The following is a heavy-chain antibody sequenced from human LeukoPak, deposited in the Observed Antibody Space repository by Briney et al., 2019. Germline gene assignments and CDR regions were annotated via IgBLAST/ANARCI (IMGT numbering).Heavy chain of an antibody. CDR1: GYTFTGYY. V-gene: IGHV1-2*02. D-gene: IGHD4-11*01. J-gene: IGHJ4*02. CDR3: ARGVLDPYSTLGFDY. CDR2: INPNSGGT. Sequence: ASVKVSCKASGYTFTGYYMHWVRQAPGQGLEWMGWINPNSGGTNYAQKFQGRVTMTRDTSISTAYMELSRLRSDDTAVYYCARGVLDPYSTLGFDYWGQGTLVTVSS.